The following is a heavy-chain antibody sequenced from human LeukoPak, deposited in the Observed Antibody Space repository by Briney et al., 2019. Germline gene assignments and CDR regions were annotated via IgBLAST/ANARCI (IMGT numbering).Heavy chain of an antibody. CDR2: INHSGST. J-gene: IGHJ4*02. V-gene: IGHV4-34*01. CDR3: ARGGVAAVARGKRKFDY. D-gene: IGHD6-13*01. Sequence: SETLSLTCAVYGGSFSGYYWSWIRQPPGKGLEWIGEINHSGSTNYNPSLKSRVTISVDTSKNQFSLKLSSVTAADTAVYYCARGGVAAVARGKRKFDYWGQGTLVTVSS. CDR1: GGSFSGYY.